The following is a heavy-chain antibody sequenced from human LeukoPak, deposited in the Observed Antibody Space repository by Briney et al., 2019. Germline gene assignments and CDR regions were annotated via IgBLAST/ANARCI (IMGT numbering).Heavy chain of an antibody. J-gene: IGHJ4*02. CDR2: ISYDGSNK. V-gene: IGHV3-30*18. CDR1: GFTFSSYG. D-gene: IGHD3-10*01. Sequence: GGSLRLSCAASGFTFSSYGMHWVRQAPGKGLEWVAVISYDGSNKYYADSVKGRFTISRDNSKNTLYLQMNSLRAEDTAVYYCAKSPSGYYGSGSYLDYWGQGTLVTVSS. CDR3: AKSPSGYYGSGSYLDY.